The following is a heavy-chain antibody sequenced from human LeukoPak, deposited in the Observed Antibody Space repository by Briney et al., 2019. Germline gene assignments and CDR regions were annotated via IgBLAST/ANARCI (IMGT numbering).Heavy chain of an antibody. CDR3: ARGPPPLSGLLSSTSPFDP. D-gene: IGHD2-2*01. J-gene: IGHJ5*02. V-gene: IGHV4-34*01. CDR1: GGPFSGYY. CDR2: INHSGST. Sequence: SETLSLTCAVYGGPFSGYYWSWIRQPPGKGLEWIGEINHSGSTNYNPSLKSRVTISVDTSKNQFSLKLSSVTAADTAVYYCARGPPPLSGLLSSTSPFDPWGQGTLVTVSS.